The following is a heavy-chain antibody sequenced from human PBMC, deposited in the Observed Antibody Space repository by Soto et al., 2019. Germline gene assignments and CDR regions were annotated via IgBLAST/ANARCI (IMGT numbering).Heavy chain of an antibody. CDR3: ARTSAAGKYYYGMDV. Sequence: PGESLKISCKGSGYSFNDYWIGWVRQMPGKGLEWMGIIYPGDSDTRYSPSFQGQVTISADKSISTAYLQWSSLKASDTAMYYCARTSAAGKYYYGMDVWGQGTTVTVSS. CDR2: IYPGDSDT. J-gene: IGHJ6*02. D-gene: IGHD6-13*01. CDR1: GYSFNDYW. V-gene: IGHV5-51*01.